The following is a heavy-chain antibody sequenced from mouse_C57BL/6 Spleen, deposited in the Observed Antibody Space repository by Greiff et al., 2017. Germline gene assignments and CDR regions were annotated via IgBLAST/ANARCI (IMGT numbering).Heavy chain of an antibody. Sequence: QVQLQQSGAELARPGASVKMSCKASGYTFTSYTMHWVKQRPGQGLEWIGYINPSSGYTKYNQKFKDKATLTADKSSSTAYMQLSSLTSEDSAVYYCARGAMITTGEVDYWGKGTTLTVSS. CDR3: ARGAMITTGEVDY. CDR1: GYTFTSYT. V-gene: IGHV1-4*01. J-gene: IGHJ2*01. D-gene: IGHD2-4*01. CDR2: INPSSGYT.